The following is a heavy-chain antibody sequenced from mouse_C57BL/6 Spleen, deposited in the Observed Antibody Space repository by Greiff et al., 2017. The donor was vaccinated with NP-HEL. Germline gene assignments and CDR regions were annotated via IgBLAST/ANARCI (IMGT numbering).Heavy chain of an antibody. CDR2: IDPSDSYT. D-gene: IGHD2-3*01. V-gene: IGHV1-50*01. CDR3: ALYDGYYDFAY. J-gene: IGHJ2*01. Sequence: VKLQQPGAELVKPGASVKLSCKASGYTFTSYWMQWVKQRPGQGLEWIGEIDPSDSYTNYNQKFKGKATLTVDTSSSTAYMQLSSLTSEDSAVYYCALYDGYYDFAYWGQGTTLTVSS. CDR1: GYTFTSYW.